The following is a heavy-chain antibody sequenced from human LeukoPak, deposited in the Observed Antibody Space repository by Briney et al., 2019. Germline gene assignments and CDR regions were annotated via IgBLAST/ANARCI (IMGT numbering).Heavy chain of an antibody. Sequence: SVKVSCKASGGTFSSYAISWVRQAPGQGLEWMGGIIPIFGTANYAQKFQGRVTITVDESTSTAYMELSSLRSEDTAVYYCARDQGGDCYPPCPDAFDIWGQGTMVTVSS. CDR1: GGTFSSYA. CDR2: IIPIFGTA. D-gene: IGHD2-21*02. CDR3: ARDQGGDCYPPCPDAFDI. J-gene: IGHJ3*02. V-gene: IGHV1-69*01.